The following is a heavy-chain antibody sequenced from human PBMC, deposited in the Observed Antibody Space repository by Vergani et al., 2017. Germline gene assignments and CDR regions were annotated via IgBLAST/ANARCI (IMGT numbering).Heavy chain of an antibody. Sequence: EVQLLESGGGLVQPGGSLRLSCAASGFTFSSYAMSWVRQAPGKGLKWVSAISGSGGSTYYADSVKGRFTISRDNSKNTLYLQMNSLRAEDTAVYYCAKDLYPLIVVVPTGADYRGQGTLVTVSS. CDR3: AKDLYPLIVVVPTGADY. J-gene: IGHJ4*02. CDR1: GFTFSSYA. V-gene: IGHV3-23*01. D-gene: IGHD2-2*01. CDR2: ISGSGGST.